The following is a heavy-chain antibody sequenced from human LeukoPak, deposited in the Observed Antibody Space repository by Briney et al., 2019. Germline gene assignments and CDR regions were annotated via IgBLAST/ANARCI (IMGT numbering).Heavy chain of an antibody. J-gene: IGHJ6*04. Sequence: GGSLRLSCAASGFTFSSYAMPWVRQAPGKGLEWVAVISYDGSDKYYADSVKSRVTISRDNSKNTLYLQMNSLRAEDTAVYYCARAYYDFWSGYQMDVWGKGTTVTVSS. V-gene: IGHV3-30*01. CDR3: ARAYYDFWSGYQMDV. CDR1: GFTFSSYA. CDR2: ISYDGSDK. D-gene: IGHD3-3*01.